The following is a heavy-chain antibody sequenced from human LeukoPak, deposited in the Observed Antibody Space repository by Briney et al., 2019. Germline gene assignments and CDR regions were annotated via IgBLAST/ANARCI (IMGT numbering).Heavy chain of an antibody. CDR3: ARQGAARRFDP. D-gene: IGHD1-14*01. Sequence: GESLEISCKGSGYTFTTYWIAWVRQLPAKGLEWMGIIYPGDSDARYSPSFHGQVTISAGKSISTAYLQWSSLKASDTAMYYCARQGAARRFDPWGQGTLVTVSS. CDR2: IYPGDSDA. CDR1: GYTFTTYW. V-gene: IGHV5-51*01. J-gene: IGHJ5*02.